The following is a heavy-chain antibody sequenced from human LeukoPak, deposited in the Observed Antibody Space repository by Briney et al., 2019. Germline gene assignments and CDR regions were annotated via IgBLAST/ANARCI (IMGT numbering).Heavy chain of an antibody. CDR1: GHTFDVYA. J-gene: IGHJ6*03. D-gene: IGHD6-13*01. CDR2: ISWNSGSI. CDR3: AKGHSRSQKQRGYYTDV. V-gene: IGHV3-9*01. Sequence: GRSLRPPCAASGHTFDVYAMHWVRQAPGKGLEWVSGISWNSGSIGYADSVKGRFTISRDNAKHSRDLQMNSLRAGNTALYYCAKGHSRSQKQRGYYTDVWGKGPTVTVSS.